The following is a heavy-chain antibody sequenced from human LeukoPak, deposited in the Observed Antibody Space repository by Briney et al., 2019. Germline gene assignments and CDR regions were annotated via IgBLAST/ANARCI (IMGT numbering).Heavy chain of an antibody. V-gene: IGHV3-30-3*01. Sequence: SGGSLRLSCAASGFTFRNNAMQWVRQAPGKGLEWVAVISYDGSNKYYADSVKGRFTISRDNSKNTLYLQMNSLRTEDTGVYYCARGTTAQVVVVAATLPLDYWGQGALVTVSS. CDR2: ISYDGSNK. J-gene: IGHJ4*02. CDR1: GFTFRNNA. CDR3: ARGTTAQVVVVAATLPLDY. D-gene: IGHD2-15*01.